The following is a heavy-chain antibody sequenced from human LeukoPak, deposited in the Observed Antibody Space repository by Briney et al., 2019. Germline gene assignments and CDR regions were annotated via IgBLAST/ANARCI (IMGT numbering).Heavy chain of an antibody. CDR1: GFTFSSYG. D-gene: IGHD3-22*01. J-gene: IGHJ3*02. V-gene: IGHV3-30*18. Sequence: GGSLRLSCAAFGFTFSSYGMHRVRPAPGKGLEWVAVISYDGSNKYYPHSVKGRFTISRDNSKNTLYLQMNRLRAEDTAVYYCAKGFEAATMIVADAFDIWGQGKTVTVSS. CDR2: ISYDGSNK. CDR3: AKGFEAATMIVADAFDI.